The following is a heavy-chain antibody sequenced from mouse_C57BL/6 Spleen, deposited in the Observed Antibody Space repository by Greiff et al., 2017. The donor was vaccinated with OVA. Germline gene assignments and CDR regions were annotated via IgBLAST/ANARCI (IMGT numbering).Heavy chain of an antibody. CDR1: GYTFTSYW. D-gene: IGHD2-4*01. J-gene: IGHJ3*01. CDR3: AKAYDYFSWFAY. CDR2: IDPSDSYT. Sequence: QVQLQQPGAELVKPGASVKLSCKASGYTFTSYWMQWVKQRPGQGLEWIGEIDPSDSYTNYNQKFKGKATLTVDTSSSTAYMQLSSLTSEDSAVYYCAKAYDYFSWFAYWGQGTLVTVSA. V-gene: IGHV1-50*01.